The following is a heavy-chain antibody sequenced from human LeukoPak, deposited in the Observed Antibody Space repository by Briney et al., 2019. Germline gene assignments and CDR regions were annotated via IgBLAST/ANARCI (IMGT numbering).Heavy chain of an antibody. J-gene: IGHJ4*02. D-gene: IGHD3-3*01. CDR2: IYYSGST. CDR3: ARHGGVEGYYFDY. Sequence: SETLSLTCTVSGGSISSYYWSWIRQPPGKGLEWIGYIYYSGSTNYNPSLKSRVTISVDTSKNQFSLKLSSVTAADTAVYYCARHGGVEGYYFDYWGQGTLVTVSS. CDR1: GGSISSYY. V-gene: IGHV4-59*08.